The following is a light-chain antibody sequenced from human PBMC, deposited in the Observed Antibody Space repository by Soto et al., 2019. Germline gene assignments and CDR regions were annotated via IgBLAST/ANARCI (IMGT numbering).Light chain of an antibody. CDR2: KAS. CDR3: QQYNSYSRT. J-gene: IGKJ1*01. V-gene: IGKV1-5*03. CDR1: QSISSW. Sequence: DIQMTQSPSTLSASVGDRVTITCRASQSISSWLAWYQQKPGKAPNLLIYKASSLESGVPSRFSGSGSGTEFTLTISSLQPDDFATYYCQQYNSYSRTFGQGTKGEIK.